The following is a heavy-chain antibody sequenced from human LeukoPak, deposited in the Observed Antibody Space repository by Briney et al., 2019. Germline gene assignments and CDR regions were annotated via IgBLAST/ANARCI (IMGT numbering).Heavy chain of an antibody. D-gene: IGHD3-10*01. CDR2: INHSGST. V-gene: IGHV4-34*01. CDR3: ARTEDYYGSGSYNY. J-gene: IGHJ4*02. Sequence: SETLSLTCAVYGGSFSGYYWSWIRQPPGKGLEWIGEINHSGSTNYNPSLKSRVTISVDTSKNQFSLKLSSVTAADTAVYYCARTEDYYGSGSYNYWGQGTLVTVSS. CDR1: GGSFSGYY.